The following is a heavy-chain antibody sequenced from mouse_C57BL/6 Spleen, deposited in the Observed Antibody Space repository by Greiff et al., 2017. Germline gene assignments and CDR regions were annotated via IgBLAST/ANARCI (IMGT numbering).Heavy chain of an antibody. J-gene: IGHJ2*01. Sequence: QVQLQQPGAELVRPGTSVKLSCKASGYTFTSYWMHWVKQRPGQGLEWIGVIDPSDSYTNYNQKFKGKATFTVDTSSSTAYMQLSSLTSEDSAVYYCARGEDYDPLFDYWGQGTTLTVSS. CDR2: IDPSDSYT. D-gene: IGHD2-4*01. CDR3: ARGEDYDPLFDY. CDR1: GYTFTSYW. V-gene: IGHV1-59*01.